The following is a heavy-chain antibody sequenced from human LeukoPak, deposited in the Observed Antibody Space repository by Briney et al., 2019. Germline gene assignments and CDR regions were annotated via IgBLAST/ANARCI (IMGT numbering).Heavy chain of an antibody. Sequence: PSETLSLTCTVSGGSISSSSYYWGWIRQPPGKGLECIGSIYYSGSTYYNPSLKSRVTISVDTSKNQFSLKLSSVTAADTAVYYCARNVRLDSSGYYNAQNWFDPWGQGTLVTVSS. D-gene: IGHD3-22*01. J-gene: IGHJ5*02. CDR1: GGSISSSSYY. CDR2: IYYSGST. CDR3: ARNVRLDSSGYYNAQNWFDP. V-gene: IGHV4-39*07.